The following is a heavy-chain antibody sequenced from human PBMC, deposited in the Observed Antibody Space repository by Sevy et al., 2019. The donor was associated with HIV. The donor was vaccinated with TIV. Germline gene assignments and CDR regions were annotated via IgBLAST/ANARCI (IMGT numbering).Heavy chain of an antibody. CDR1: GFTFSSYA. V-gene: IGHV3-23*01. J-gene: IGHJ3*02. CDR3: ARPTGHSSSWHEAFDI. D-gene: IGHD6-13*01. CDR2: ISGSGGST. Sequence: GGSLRLSCAASGFTFSSYAMSWVRQAPGKGLEWVSAISGSGGSTYYADSVKGRFTISRDNSKNTLYLQMNSLRAEDTAVYYCARPTGHSSSWHEAFDIWGQGTMVTVSS.